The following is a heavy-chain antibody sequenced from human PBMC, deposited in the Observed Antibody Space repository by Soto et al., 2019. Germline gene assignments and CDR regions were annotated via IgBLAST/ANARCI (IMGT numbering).Heavy chain of an antibody. CDR3: AKFLGDGYNKGPLDY. CDR1: GFTFSSYG. J-gene: IGHJ4*02. Sequence: HPGGSLRLSCAASGFTFSSYGMHWVRQAPGKGLEWVAVISYDGSNKYYADSVKGRFTISRDNSKNTLYLQMNSLRAEDTAVYYCAKFLGDGYNKGPLDYWGQGTLVTVSS. CDR2: ISYDGSNK. V-gene: IGHV3-30*18. D-gene: IGHD2-21*01.